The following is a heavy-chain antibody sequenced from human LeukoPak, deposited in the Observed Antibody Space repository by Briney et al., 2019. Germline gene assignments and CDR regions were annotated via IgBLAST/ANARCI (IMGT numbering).Heavy chain of an antibody. CDR1: GYTFTGYY. CDR2: INPNSGGT. V-gene: IGHV1-2*02. Sequence: ASVKVSCKASGYTFTGYYMHWVRQAPGQGLEWMGWINPNSGGTNYAQKFQGRVTMTRDTSISTAYMELSRLRSDDTAVYYCARWTTLELELPDYWGQRTLVTVSS. D-gene: IGHD1-7*01. CDR3: ARWTTLELELPDY. J-gene: IGHJ4*02.